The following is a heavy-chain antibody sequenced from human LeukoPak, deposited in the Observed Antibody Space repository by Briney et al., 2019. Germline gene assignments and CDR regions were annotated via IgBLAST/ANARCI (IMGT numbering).Heavy chain of an antibody. D-gene: IGHD2-2*01. J-gene: IGHJ6*03. CDR3: ARGQGYESYYYMDV. CDR1: GFTFSTYA. Sequence: GGSLRLSCAASGFTFSTYAIHWVRQAPGKGLEWVAVISFDGVNTFYADSVKGRFTISRDNSNNTGYLQMNNLRPEDTAVFYCARGQGYESYYYMDVWGKGTTVSVSS. CDR2: ISFDGVNT. V-gene: IGHV3-30*04.